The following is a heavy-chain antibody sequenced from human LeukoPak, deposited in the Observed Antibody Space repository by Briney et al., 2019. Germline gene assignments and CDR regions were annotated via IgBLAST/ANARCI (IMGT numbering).Heavy chain of an antibody. D-gene: IGHD1-26*01. CDR1: GGSISSGSYY. Sequence: SQTLSLTCTVSGGSISSGSYYWSWIRQPAGKGLEWNGRIYTSGSTNYNPSLKSRVTISVDTSKNQFSLKLSSVTAADTAVYYCARDLGVNDYWGQGTLVTVSS. J-gene: IGHJ4*02. CDR2: IYTSGST. V-gene: IGHV4-61*02. CDR3: ARDLGVNDY.